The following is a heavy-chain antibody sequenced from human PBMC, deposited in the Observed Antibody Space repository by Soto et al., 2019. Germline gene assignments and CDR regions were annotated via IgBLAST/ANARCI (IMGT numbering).Heavy chain of an antibody. CDR1: GSTFRSYA. CDR3: AKGGTVTTDYYGMDV. CDR2: ISRNGVGT. D-gene: IGHD4-17*01. Sequence: GGSLRLSCAASGSTFRSYAMSWVRQAPLRGLEWVSAISRNGVGTYYADSVKGRFTIPRDNSKNTLYLQMNSLRGDDTAVYYCAKGGTVTTDYYGMDVWGQGTTVTVSS. J-gene: IGHJ6*02. V-gene: IGHV3-23*01.